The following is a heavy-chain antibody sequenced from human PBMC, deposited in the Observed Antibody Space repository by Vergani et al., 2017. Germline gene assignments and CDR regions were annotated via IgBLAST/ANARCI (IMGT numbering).Heavy chain of an antibody. CDR2: IDHSDSYT. J-gene: IGHJ4*02. Sequence: EVQLVQSGAEVKKPGESLRISCKGSGYSFNSYWISWVRQMTGKGLEWMGRIDHSDSYTNYSPSFQGHVTISADKSISTAYLQWSSLKASDTAMYYCARERYDSSGLLATPVGYWGQGTLVTVSS. CDR3: ARERYDSSGLLATPVGY. D-gene: IGHD3-22*01. V-gene: IGHV5-10-1*03. CDR1: GYSFNSYW.